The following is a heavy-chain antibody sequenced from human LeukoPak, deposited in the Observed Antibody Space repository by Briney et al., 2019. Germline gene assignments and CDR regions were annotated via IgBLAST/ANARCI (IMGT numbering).Heavy chain of an antibody. CDR2: IYYSGGT. V-gene: IGHV4-31*03. J-gene: IGHJ5*02. D-gene: IGHD2-2*01. CDR3: ARAQDIVVVPAAIPTWFDP. Sequence: PSEILSLTCTVSGGSISSGGYYWSWIRQHPGKGLEWIGYIYYSGGTYYNPSLKSRVTISVDTSKNQFSLKLSSVTAADTAVYYCARAQDIVVVPAAIPTWFDPWGQGTLVTVSS. CDR1: GGSISSGGYY.